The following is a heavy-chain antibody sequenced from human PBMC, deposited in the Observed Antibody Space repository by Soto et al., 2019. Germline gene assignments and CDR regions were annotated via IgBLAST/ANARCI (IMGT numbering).Heavy chain of an antibody. CDR1: GYTFTGYY. CDR2: INPNSGGT. V-gene: IGHV1-2*02. D-gene: IGHD3-22*01. Sequence: ASVKVSCKASGYTFTGYYMHWVRQAPGQGLEWMGWINPNSGGTNYAQKFQGRVTMTRDTSISTAYMELSRLRSDDTAVYYCARTSMIVVDDDAFDIWGQGTIVTVSS. J-gene: IGHJ3*02. CDR3: ARTSMIVVDDDAFDI.